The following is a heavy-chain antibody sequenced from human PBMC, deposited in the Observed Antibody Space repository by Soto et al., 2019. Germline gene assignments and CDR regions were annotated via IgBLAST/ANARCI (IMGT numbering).Heavy chain of an antibody. CDR3: ASARKYYFDY. J-gene: IGHJ4*02. V-gene: IGHV3-30*03. CDR1: GSTFSSYG. Sequence: GGSLRLSCAASGSTFSSYGMHWVRQAPGKGLEWVAAISYAGSNKNYADSVKGRFTISRDNSKNTLYLQMNSLRAEDTAVYYCASARKYYFDYWGQGTLVTVSS. CDR2: ISYAGSNK.